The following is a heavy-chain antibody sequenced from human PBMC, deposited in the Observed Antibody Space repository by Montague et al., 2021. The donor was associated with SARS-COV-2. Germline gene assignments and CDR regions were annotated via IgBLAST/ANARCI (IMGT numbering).Heavy chain of an antibody. D-gene: IGHD4-17*01. CDR1: GFSLRTSGVG. J-gene: IGHJ4*02. CDR3: VHSYADYLFDY. CDR2: IYWDDDK. V-gene: IGHV2-5*02. Sequence: PALVKPTQTLTLTCSFSGFSLRTSGVGVGWIRQPPGEALEWLAVIYWDDDKRYSPSLKSRLTITKDTSKNQVVLTMTNMDPVDTATYHCVHSYADYLFDYWGQGTLVSVSS.